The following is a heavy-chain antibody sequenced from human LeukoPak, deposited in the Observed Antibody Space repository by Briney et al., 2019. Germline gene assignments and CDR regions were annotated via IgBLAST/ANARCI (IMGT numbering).Heavy chain of an antibody. CDR3: AFAPGYSSSWFFDY. Sequence: SGGSLRLSCAASGFTFSSYAMSWVRQAPGKGLEWVSAISGSGGSTYYADSVKGRFTISRDNSKNTLYLQMNSLIAEDTAVYYCAFAPGYSSSWFFDYWGQGTLVNVSS. J-gene: IGHJ4*02. CDR1: GFTFSSYA. CDR2: ISGSGGST. V-gene: IGHV3-23*01. D-gene: IGHD6-13*01.